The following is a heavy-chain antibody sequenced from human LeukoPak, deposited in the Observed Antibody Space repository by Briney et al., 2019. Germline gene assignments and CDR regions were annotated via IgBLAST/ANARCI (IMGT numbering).Heavy chain of an antibody. D-gene: IGHD3-22*01. CDR2: INHSGST. V-gene: IGHV4-34*01. CDR1: GGSFSGYY. J-gene: IGHJ4*02. Sequence: SETLSLTCAVYGGSFSGYYWSWIRQPPGKGLEWIGEINHSGSTNYNPSLKSRVTISVDTSKNQFSLKLSSVTAADTAVYYCARGGGYYDSSGYYVNWGQGTLVTVSS. CDR3: ARGGGYYDSSGYYVN.